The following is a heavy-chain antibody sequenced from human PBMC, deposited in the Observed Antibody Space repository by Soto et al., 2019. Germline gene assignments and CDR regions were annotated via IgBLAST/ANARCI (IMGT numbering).Heavy chain of an antibody. CDR2: IYYSGST. CDR1: GGSISSYY. CDR3: AREVGYCSSTSCYVRWFDP. J-gene: IGHJ5*02. Sequence: QVQLQESGPGLVKPSETLSLTCTVSGGSISSYYWSWIRQPPGKGLEWIGYIYYSGSTNYNPSLKSRVTISVHTSKNQFSLKLSSVTAADTAVYYCAREVGYCSSTSCYVRWFDPWGQGTLVTVSS. D-gene: IGHD2-2*03. V-gene: IGHV4-59*01.